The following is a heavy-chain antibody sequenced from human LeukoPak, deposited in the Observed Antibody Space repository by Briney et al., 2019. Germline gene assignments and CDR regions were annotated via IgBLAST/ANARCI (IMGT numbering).Heavy chain of an antibody. CDR2: TYYRSKWYT. J-gene: IGHJ4*02. CDR1: GDSVSSNSAV. Sequence: SQTLSLTCAISGDSVSSNSAVWNWIRQSPSRGLEWLGGTYYRSKWYTEYAVSVKSRVTINPDTSKNQFSLQLSSVNPEDTAVYYCARLGSGSNYWGQGTLVTVSS. CDR3: ARLGSGSNY. D-gene: IGHD3-10*01. V-gene: IGHV6-1*01.